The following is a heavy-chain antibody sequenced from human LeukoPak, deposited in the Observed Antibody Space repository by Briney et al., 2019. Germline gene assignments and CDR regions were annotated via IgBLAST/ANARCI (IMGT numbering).Heavy chain of an antibody. CDR1: GFTFSTFW. CDR2: IKEDGSQR. CDR3: TRSSVRGRSYGIFDY. D-gene: IGHD5-18*01. J-gene: IGHJ4*02. Sequence: GGSLRLSCAASGFTFSTFWMTWVRHAPGKGLEWVANIKEDGSQRFYEDSVKGRFTISRDNATKSLYLQWDSLRTEDTAVNYFTRSSVRGRSYGIFDYWGQGTLVTVSS. V-gene: IGHV3-7*01.